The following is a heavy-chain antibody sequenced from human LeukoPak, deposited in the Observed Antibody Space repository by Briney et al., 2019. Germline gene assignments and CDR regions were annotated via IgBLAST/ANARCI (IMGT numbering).Heavy chain of an antibody. CDR1: GGSISSGDYY. J-gene: IGHJ4*02. CDR3: ARAGDILTGYSYFDY. D-gene: IGHD3-9*01. CDR2: IYYSGST. Sequence: SQTLSLTCTVSGGSISSGDYYWSWIRQPPGKGLEWIGYIYYSGSTYYNPFLKSRVTVSVDTSKNQFSLKLSSVTAADTAVYYCARAGDILTGYSYFDYWGQGTLVTVSS. V-gene: IGHV4-30-4*01.